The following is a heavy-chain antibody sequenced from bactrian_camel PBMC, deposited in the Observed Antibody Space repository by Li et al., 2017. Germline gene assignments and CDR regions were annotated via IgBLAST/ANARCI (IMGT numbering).Heavy chain of an antibody. V-gene: IGHV3S40*01. CDR2: INGGGTVT. J-gene: IGHJ4*01. Sequence: VQLVESGGGLVQPGGSLRPSCVVSGFTFSAYDMSWVRQAPGKGLEWVSGINGGGTVTWSPDSVKGRFAISRDNTKNTVVLELNDLKVEDTATYFCAKDQRVRGWMVSSGVEYIYWGQGTQVTVS. CDR3: AKDQRVRGWMVSSGVEYIY. CDR1: GFTFSAYD. D-gene: IGHD5*01.